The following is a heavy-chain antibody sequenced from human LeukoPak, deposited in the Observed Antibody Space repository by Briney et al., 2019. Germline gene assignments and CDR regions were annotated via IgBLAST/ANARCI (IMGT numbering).Heavy chain of an antibody. CDR2: MLYRGST. Sequence: SETLSLTCTVSGGSISSYYWYWIRQPPGKGPEWIGNMLYRGSTNYNPSLKSRVTISADVSKNQFSLKLSSVTAADTAIYYCAGGDSSSWVDHWGQGTLVTVSS. V-gene: IGHV4-59*01. CDR1: GGSISSYY. J-gene: IGHJ4*02. CDR3: AGGDSSSWVDH. D-gene: IGHD6-13*01.